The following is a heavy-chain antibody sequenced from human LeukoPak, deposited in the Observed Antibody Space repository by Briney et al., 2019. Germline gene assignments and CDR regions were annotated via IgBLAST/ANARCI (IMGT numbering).Heavy chain of an antibody. J-gene: IGHJ4*02. V-gene: IGHV3-23*01. Sequence: GGSLRLSCAASGFTFSSYAMSWVRQAPGKGLEWVSAISGSGGNTYYADSVKGRFTLSRDNSKNMLYLQMNSLRAEDTAVYYCAKDVDSSGYYLFFDYWGQGTLVTVCS. D-gene: IGHD3-22*01. CDR1: GFTFSSYA. CDR2: ISGSGGNT. CDR3: AKDVDSSGYYLFFDY.